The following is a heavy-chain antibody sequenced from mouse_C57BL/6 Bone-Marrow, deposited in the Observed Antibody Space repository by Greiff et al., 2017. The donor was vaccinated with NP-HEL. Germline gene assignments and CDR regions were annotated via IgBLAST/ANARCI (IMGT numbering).Heavy chain of an antibody. CDR1: GYTFTSYW. D-gene: IGHD2-14*01. CDR3: ARGGTVALMDY. J-gene: IGHJ4*01. V-gene: IGHV1-59*01. CDR2: IDPSDSYT. Sequence: QVQLQQPGAELVRPGTSVKLSCKASGYTFTSYWMHWVKQRPGQGLEWIGVIDPSDSYTNYNQKFKGKATLTVDTASSTAHMQLNSLTSEDSAVYYCARGGTVALMDYWGQGTSVTVSS.